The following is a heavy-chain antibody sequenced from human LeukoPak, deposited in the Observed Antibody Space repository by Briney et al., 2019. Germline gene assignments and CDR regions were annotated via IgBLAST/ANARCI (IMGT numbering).Heavy chain of an antibody. J-gene: IGHJ1*01. CDR3: ARDVAAAAGNL. V-gene: IGHV3-48*01. D-gene: IGHD6-13*01. CDR1: GFTFSSYS. Sequence: GGSLRLSCAASGFTFSSYSMNWVRQAPGKGLEWVSYISSSSSTIYYADSVKGRFTISRDNAKNSLYLQMNSLRAEDTAVYYYARDVAAAAGNLGGQGTLVTVSS. CDR2: ISSSSSTI.